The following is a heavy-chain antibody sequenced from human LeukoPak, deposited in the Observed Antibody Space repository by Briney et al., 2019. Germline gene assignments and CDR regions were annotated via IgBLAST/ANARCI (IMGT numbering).Heavy chain of an antibody. CDR1: GFTFSSYW. CDR2: INSDGSST. D-gene: IGHD6-19*01. Sequence: GGSLRLSCAASGFTFSSYWMHWVHQAPGKGLVWVSRINSDGSSTSYADSVKGRFTISGDNAKNTLYLQMNSLRAEDTAVYYCARDCCSGWYYDYWGQGTLVTVSS. J-gene: IGHJ4*02. V-gene: IGHV3-74*01. CDR3: ARDCCSGWYYDY.